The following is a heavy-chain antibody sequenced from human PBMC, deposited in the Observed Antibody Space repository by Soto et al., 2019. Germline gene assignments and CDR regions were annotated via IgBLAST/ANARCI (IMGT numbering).Heavy chain of an antibody. CDR3: ARVRYTSTWYYYGMDV. Sequence: PGGSPRLSCAASGFTVSSNYMSWVRQAPGKGLEWVSVIYSGGSTYYADSVKGRFTISRDNARNTLYLQMNSLRAEDTAVYYCARVRYTSTWYYYGMDVWGQGTTVTVSS. V-gene: IGHV3-53*01. CDR1: GFTVSSNY. D-gene: IGHD6-13*01. J-gene: IGHJ6*02. CDR2: IYSGGST.